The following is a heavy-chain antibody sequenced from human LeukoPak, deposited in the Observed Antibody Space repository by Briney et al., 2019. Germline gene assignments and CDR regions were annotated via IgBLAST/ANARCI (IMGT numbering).Heavy chain of an antibody. D-gene: IGHD6-13*01. V-gene: IGHV3-7*01. Sequence: GGSLRLSCVVSGFTFSSYWMSWGRQAPGKGLEWVANIKQDGSEKYYVDSVKGRFTLSRDNAKNSLYLQMISLRVEDTAVYYCARGQAAGLGRYYYMDVWGKGTTVTVSS. J-gene: IGHJ6*03. CDR1: GFTFSSYW. CDR2: IKQDGSEK. CDR3: ARGQAAGLGRYYYMDV.